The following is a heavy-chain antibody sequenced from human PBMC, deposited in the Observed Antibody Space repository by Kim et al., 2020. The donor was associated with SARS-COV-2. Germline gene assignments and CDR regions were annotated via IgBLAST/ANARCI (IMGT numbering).Heavy chain of an antibody. V-gene: IGHV1-69*13. D-gene: IGHD2-21*02. CDR2: IIPIFGTA. CDR3: ARTWGVVTPLGSFDY. CDR1: GGTFSSYA. J-gene: IGHJ4*02. Sequence: SVKVSCKASGGTFSSYAISWVRQAPGQGLEWMGGIIPIFGTANYAQKFQGRVTITADESTSTAYMELSSLRSEDTAVYYCARTWGVVTPLGSFDYWGQGTLVTVSS.